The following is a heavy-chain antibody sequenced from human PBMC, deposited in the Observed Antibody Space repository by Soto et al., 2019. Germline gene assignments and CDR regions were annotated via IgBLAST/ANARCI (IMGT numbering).Heavy chain of an antibody. Sequence: GGSLRLSCAASGFTFSSYWMHWVRQAPGKGLVWVSRINSDGSSTSYADSVKGRFTISRDNAKNTLYLQMNSLRAEDTAVYYCARGKYEGATRGYYYYGMDVWGQGTTVTVSS. CDR3: ARGKYEGATRGYYYYGMDV. J-gene: IGHJ6*02. CDR2: INSDGSST. CDR1: GFTFSSYW. D-gene: IGHD1-26*01. V-gene: IGHV3-74*01.